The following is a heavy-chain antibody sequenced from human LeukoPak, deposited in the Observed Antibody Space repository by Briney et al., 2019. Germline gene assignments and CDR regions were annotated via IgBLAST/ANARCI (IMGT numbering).Heavy chain of an antibody. D-gene: IGHD3-10*01. CDR3: ARGFPRRYGSGSYYNVPPYYYYYGMDV. CDR1: GGSFSGYY. CDR2: INHSGST. V-gene: IGHV4-34*01. J-gene: IGHJ6*02. Sequence: SETLSLTCAVYGGSFSGYYWSWIRQPPGKGLEWIGEINHSGSTNYNPSLKSRVTISVVTSKNQFSLKLSSVTAADTAVYYCARGFPRRYGSGSYYNVPPYYYYYGMDVWGQGTTVTVSS.